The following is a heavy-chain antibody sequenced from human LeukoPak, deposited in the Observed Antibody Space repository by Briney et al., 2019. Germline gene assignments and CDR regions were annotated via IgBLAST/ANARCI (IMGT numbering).Heavy chain of an antibody. V-gene: IGHV3-74*01. Sequence: GGSLRLSCAASGFTFSSYWMHWVRQAPGKGLVWVSRINSDGSSTSYADSVKGRFTISRDNAKNTLYLQMNSLRAEDTAMYYCTTLYGGSLDYWGQGTLVTVSS. CDR1: GFTFSSYW. J-gene: IGHJ4*02. D-gene: IGHD5-12*01. CDR3: TTLYGGSLDY. CDR2: INSDGSST.